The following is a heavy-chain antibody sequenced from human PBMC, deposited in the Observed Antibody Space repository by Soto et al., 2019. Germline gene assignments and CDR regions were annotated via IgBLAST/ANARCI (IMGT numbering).Heavy chain of an antibody. J-gene: IGHJ3*02. CDR2: IKSKTDGETT. V-gene: IGHV3-15*01. CDR1: GFTFSNAW. Sequence: GVSLRLSCAASGFTFSNAWMSWVRQAPGKGLEWVGRIKSKTDGETTDYAAPVKGRFTISRDDSKNTLYLQMNSLKTEDTAVYYCTTASNCGGDCYPGDGAFEIWGQGTMVTVSS. CDR3: TTASNCGGDCYPGDGAFEI. D-gene: IGHD2-21*01.